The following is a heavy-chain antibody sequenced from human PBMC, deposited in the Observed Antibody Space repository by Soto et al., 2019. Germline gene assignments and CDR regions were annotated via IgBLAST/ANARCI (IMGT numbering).Heavy chain of an antibody. V-gene: IGHV3-30*18. J-gene: IGHJ5*02. CDR1: GFTFSSYG. D-gene: IGHD6-13*01. CDR2: ISYDGSNK. Sequence: GGSLRLSCAASGFTFSSYGMHWVRQAPGKGLEWVAVISYDGSNKYYADSVKGRFTISRDNSKNTLYLQMNSLRAEDTAVYYCANSQAGSSWVSWLDPWGQGTLVTVSS. CDR3: ANSQAGSSWVSWLDP.